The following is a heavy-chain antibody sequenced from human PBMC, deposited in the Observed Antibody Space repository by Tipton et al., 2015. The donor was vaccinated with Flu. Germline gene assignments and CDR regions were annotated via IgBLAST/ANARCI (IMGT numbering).Heavy chain of an antibody. J-gene: IGHJ5*02. CDR1: GFTVSSNY. D-gene: IGHD3-10*01. V-gene: IGHV3-66*01. CDR3: AREIYNYYGSGSYYPPGWFDP. CDR2: IYSGGST. Sequence: SLRLSCAASGFTVSSNYMSWVRQAPGKGLEWVSVIYSGGSTYYADSVKGRFTISRDNSKNTLYLQMNSLRAEDTAVYYCAREIYNYYGSGSYYPPGWFDPWGQGTLVTVSS.